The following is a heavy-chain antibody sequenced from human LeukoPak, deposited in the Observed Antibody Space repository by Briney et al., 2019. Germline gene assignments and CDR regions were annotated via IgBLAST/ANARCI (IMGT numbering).Heavy chain of an antibody. CDR1: GDSFSSVTDY. V-gene: IGHV4-39*07. Sequence: PSETLSLTCTVSGDSFSSVTDYWAWIRQPPGKGLEWIGSVSYSGSPYYNPSLTSRATISVDTSRNQVSLKLTSVTAADTAVYYCARGPSGLRSPFNTWGQGTTVTVSS. CDR3: ARGPSGLRSPFNT. J-gene: IGHJ3*02. CDR2: VSYSGSP. D-gene: IGHD5-12*01.